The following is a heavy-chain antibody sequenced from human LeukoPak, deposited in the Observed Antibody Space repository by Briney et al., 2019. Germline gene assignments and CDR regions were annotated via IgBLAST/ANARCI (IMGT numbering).Heavy chain of an antibody. CDR3: AKVGGPSYFDY. D-gene: IGHD3-16*01. V-gene: IGHV3-48*01. CDR1: GFTFSSYS. Sequence: PGGSLRLSCAASGFTFSSYSMNWVRQAPGKGLEWVSYISSSSNVIYYTDSVKGRFTISRDNARNLLSLQMNSLGAEDTAVYYCAKVGGPSYFDYWGQGTLVTVSS. CDR2: ISSSSNVI. J-gene: IGHJ4*02.